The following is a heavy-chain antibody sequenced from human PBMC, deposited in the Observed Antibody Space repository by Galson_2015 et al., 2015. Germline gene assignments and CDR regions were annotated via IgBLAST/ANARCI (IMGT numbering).Heavy chain of an antibody. Sequence: SLTCTVSDGSASGSSYSWVWIRQPPGKGLGWIGSIYYTGGTYYNPFLKRRVTISVDTSKNQFSLKLTSVTAADTAIFYCARDLTSLGAFDPWGQGTLVTVSS. CDR2: IYYTGGT. V-gene: IGHV4-39*07. D-gene: IGHD3-9*01. CDR3: ARDLTSLGAFDP. CDR1: DGSASGSSYS. J-gene: IGHJ5*02.